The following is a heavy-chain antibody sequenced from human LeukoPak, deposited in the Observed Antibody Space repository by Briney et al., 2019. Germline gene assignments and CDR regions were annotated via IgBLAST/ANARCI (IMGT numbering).Heavy chain of an antibody. Sequence: PGGSLRLSCAASGFTFSSYDMNWVRQAPGKGLEWVSGISGSGGSTYYADSMKGRFTISRDNSKNTVYLQMNSLRAEDTAVYYCAKVDGSGWWIFDYWGQGTLDTVSS. CDR3: AKVDGSGWWIFDY. D-gene: IGHD6-19*01. V-gene: IGHV3-23*01. CDR2: ISGSGGST. J-gene: IGHJ4*02. CDR1: GFTFSSYD.